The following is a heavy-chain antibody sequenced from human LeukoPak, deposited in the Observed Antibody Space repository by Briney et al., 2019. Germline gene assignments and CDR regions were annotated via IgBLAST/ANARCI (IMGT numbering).Heavy chain of an antibody. D-gene: IGHD3-22*01. CDR2: INHSGST. J-gene: IGHJ3*02. CDR3: ARGGYDSSGYTLYPNDAFDI. CDR1: GGSFNGYY. Sequence: SETLSLTCAVYGGSFNGYYWSWIRQPPGKGLEWIGEINHSGSTNYNPSLKSRVTISVDTSKNQFSLKLSSVTAADTAVYYCARGGYDSSGYTLYPNDAFDIWGQGTMVTVSS. V-gene: IGHV4-34*01.